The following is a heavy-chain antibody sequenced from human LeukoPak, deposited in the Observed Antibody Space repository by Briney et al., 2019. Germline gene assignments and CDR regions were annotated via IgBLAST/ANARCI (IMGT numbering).Heavy chain of an antibody. D-gene: IGHD5-24*01. J-gene: IGHJ5*02. CDR2: IYYSGST. Sequence: SETLSLTCSVSGFTINSYYWSWIRQPPGKGLEWIAYIYYSGSTNYNPSLKCRVTISVDTSKNQYSLKMSSVTAADTAVYYCARARDGHINNWFDPWGQGTLVTVSS. CDR3: ARARDGHINNWFDP. V-gene: IGHV4-59*01. CDR1: GFTINSYY.